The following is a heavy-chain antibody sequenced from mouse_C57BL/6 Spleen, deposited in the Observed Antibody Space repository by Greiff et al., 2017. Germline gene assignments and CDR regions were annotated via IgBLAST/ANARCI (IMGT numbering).Heavy chain of an antibody. CDR1: GYTFTSYW. CDR2: IDPSDSYT. V-gene: IGHV1-50*01. J-gene: IGHJ1*03. Sequence: QVQLQQPGAELVKPGASVKLSCKASGYTFTSYWMQWVKQRPGQGLEWIGEIDPSDSYTNYNQKFKGKATLTVDTSSSTAYMQLSSLTSEDSAVYYCAGGYYGNSLDWYFDVWGTGTTVTVSS. CDR3: AGGYYGNSLDWYFDV. D-gene: IGHD1-1*01.